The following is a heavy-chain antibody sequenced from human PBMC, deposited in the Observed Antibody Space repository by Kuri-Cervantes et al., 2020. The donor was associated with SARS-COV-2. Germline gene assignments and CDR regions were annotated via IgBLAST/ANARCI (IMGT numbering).Heavy chain of an antibody. CDR3: AKDTYYEN. J-gene: IGHJ4*02. CDR2: IRYDGSNK. CDR1: GLTFSSYG. V-gene: IGHV3-30*02. D-gene: IGHD1-26*01. Sequence: GESLKISCAASGLTFSSYGMHWVRQAPGKGLEWVAFIRYDGSNKYYADSVKGRFTISRDNSKNTLYLQMNSLRAEDTAVYYCAKDTYYENWGQGTLVTVSS.